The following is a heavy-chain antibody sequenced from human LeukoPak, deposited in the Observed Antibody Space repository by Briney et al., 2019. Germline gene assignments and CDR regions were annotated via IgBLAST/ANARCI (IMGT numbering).Heavy chain of an antibody. CDR3: ARAPNGYYPLDY. Sequence: KPSETLSLTCTVSGGSISTHFWTWIRQPPGMGLEWIGYIYYTGSTNYNPSLKSRVTISLDTSKNQFPLHLSFVTAADTAVYYCARAPNGYYPLDYWGQGTLVTVSS. J-gene: IGHJ4*02. V-gene: IGHV4-59*11. D-gene: IGHD3-22*01. CDR1: GGSISTHF. CDR2: IYYTGST.